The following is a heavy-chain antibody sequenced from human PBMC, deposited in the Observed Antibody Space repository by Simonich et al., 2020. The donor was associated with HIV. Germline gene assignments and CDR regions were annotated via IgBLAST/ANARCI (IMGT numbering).Heavy chain of an antibody. CDR1: GGTFSSFA. V-gene: IGHV1-69*13. Sequence: QVQLVQSGAEVKKPGSSVKVSCKASGGTFSSFAISWVRQAPGLGLEWVGGHIPIFGTANYAQMFQGRVTITADESTSTAYMELSSLRSEDTGIYYCARKGGGRGVYYFDYWGQGTLVTVSS. CDR3: ARKGGGRGVYYFDY. D-gene: IGHD3-10*01. J-gene: IGHJ4*02. CDR2: HIPIFGTA.